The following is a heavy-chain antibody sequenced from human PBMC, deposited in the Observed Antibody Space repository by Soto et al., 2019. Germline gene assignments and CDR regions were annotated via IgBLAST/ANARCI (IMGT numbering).Heavy chain of an antibody. J-gene: IGHJ5*02. D-gene: IGHD2-15*01. V-gene: IGHV3-23*01. CDR1: GFTFSDYA. CDR3: AKGGCSGVSCGWFDP. CDR2: ISGSGGDT. Sequence: EVQLLESGGGLVQPGGSLRLSCAASGFTFSDYAMNWVRQAPGKGLEWVSGISGSGGDTYYADSVNGRFTISRDNSKNTLYLRMSSLRADDTAVYVCAKGGCSGVSCGWFDPWGQGTLVTVSS.